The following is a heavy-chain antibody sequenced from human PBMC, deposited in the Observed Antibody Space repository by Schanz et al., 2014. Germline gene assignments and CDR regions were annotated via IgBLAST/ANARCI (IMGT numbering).Heavy chain of an antibody. Sequence: VQLVESGGGLVKPGGSLRLSCAASGFTFSSYSMNWVRQAPGKGLEWVSYISGSSRTIYYADSMKGRFTVSRDNAENALNLPMNSLRAEDTGLYFCARGGSGSHYRLDYWGQGTLVTVSS. CDR2: ISGSSRTI. D-gene: IGHD1-26*01. V-gene: IGHV3-48*01. J-gene: IGHJ4*02. CDR1: GFTFSSYS. CDR3: ARGGSGSHYRLDY.